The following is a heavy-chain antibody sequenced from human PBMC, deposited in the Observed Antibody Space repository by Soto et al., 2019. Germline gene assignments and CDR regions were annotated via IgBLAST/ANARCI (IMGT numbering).Heavy chain of an antibody. Sequence: KAWETLSLTCTVSGGSISSYYGSWIRQPPGKGLEWIGYIYYSGSTNYNPSLKSRVTISVDTSKNQFSLKLSSVTAADTAVYYCARVDSGGYYGMDVWGQGTTVTVSS. J-gene: IGHJ6*02. D-gene: IGHD3-10*01. CDR1: GGSISSYY. CDR2: IYYSGST. CDR3: ARVDSGGYYGMDV. V-gene: IGHV4-59*01.